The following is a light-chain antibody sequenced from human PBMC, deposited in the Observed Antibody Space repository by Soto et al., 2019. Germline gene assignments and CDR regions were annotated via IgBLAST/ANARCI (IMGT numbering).Light chain of an antibody. Sequence: EIVMTQSPGTLSMSPGERATLSCRASQSVGSNLAWYQQRPGQAPRLLIYGASTRATGIPARFSGSGSGTEFTLTISSLQSEDFAVYYCQQYNNWPRTFGQGSKVDIK. CDR2: GAS. J-gene: IGKJ1*01. CDR1: QSVGSN. V-gene: IGKV3-15*01. CDR3: QQYNNWPRT.